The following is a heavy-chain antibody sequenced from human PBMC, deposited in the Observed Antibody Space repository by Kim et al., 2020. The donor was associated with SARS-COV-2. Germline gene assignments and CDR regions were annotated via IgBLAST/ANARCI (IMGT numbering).Heavy chain of an antibody. J-gene: IGHJ4*02. CDR3: ARALDYYDRSAYYD. V-gene: IGHV4-39*01. D-gene: IGHD3-22*01. Sequence: SETLSLTCTVSGGSISTSSYYWGWIRQPPGKGLEWIGNIYYSGNTYYNSSLKSPVTIFLDTSKNQFTLKLSSVTAADTAVYYCARALDYYDRSAYYDWGQGTLVTVSS. CDR2: IYYSGNT. CDR1: GGSISTSSYY.